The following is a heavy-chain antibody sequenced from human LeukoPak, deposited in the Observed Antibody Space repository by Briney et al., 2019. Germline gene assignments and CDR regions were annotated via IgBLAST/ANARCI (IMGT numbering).Heavy chain of an antibody. CDR1: GFTSSLYS. V-gene: IGHV3-30*04. D-gene: IGHD2-21*02. CDR2: ISYDGSDK. J-gene: IGHJ4*02. CDR3: ARDVGGGDTFDY. Sequence: GGSLTLACPASGFTSSLYSMHWVRQAPGKGREWVAVISYDGSDKYYAVSVKGPFTISRYNSRNSLFLQMNSLRAEDTAVYFCARDVGGGDTFDYWGQGTLVTVSS.